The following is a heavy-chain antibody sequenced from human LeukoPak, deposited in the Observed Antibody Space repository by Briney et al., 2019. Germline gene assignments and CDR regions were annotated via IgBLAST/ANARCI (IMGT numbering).Heavy chain of an antibody. CDR3: ARDRTHCSSTSCPSHYFDY. CDR1: GGSISSYY. V-gene: IGHV4-59*01. CDR2: IYYSGST. J-gene: IGHJ4*02. Sequence: PSETLSLTCTVSGGSISSYYWSWIRQPPGKGLEWIGYIYYSGSTNYNPSLKSRVTISVDTSKNQFSLKLNSVTAADTAVYYCARDRTHCSSTSCPSHYFDYWGQGTLVTVSS. D-gene: IGHD2-2*01.